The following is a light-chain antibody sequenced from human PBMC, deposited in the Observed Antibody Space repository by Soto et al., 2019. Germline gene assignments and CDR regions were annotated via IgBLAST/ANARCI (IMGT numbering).Light chain of an antibody. CDR2: GAS. CDR3: QHYDKAPHT. CDR1: QSVSSNQ. J-gene: IGKJ2*01. Sequence: EIVLTQSPGTLSLSPGESVTLSCRASQSVSSNQVAWYQQKPGQAPRLLIYGASSRAPGIPDRFSGVESETDFTLTISRLEPEDSALYYYQHYDKAPHTFGQGTKLEIK. V-gene: IGKV3-20*01.